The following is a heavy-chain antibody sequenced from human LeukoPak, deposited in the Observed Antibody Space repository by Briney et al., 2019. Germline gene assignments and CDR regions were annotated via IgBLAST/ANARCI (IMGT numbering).Heavy chain of an antibody. J-gene: IGHJ5*02. D-gene: IGHD3-10*01. CDR1: GYTFTTFD. Sequence: ASVKVSCKASGYTFTTFDFNLGRQAPGQGLEWLGWIKPNSGNTGYGKKFQGRVTMTRNTSISTAYMELSSLRSEDTAVYYCARASRVLLWFGESPKYNWFDPWGQGTLVTVSS. CDR3: ARASRVLLWFGESPKYNWFDP. V-gene: IGHV1-8*01. CDR2: IKPNSGNT.